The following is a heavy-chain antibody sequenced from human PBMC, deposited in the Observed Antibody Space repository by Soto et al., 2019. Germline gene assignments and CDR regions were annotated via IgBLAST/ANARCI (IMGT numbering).Heavy chain of an antibody. CDR1: RDTFSFYT. V-gene: IGHV1-69*02. CDR3: ATNYGSGSTHSDR. Sequence: QVLLVQSGAEVKKPGSSVKVSCTASRDTFSFYTISWVRQAPGQGPQWMGRFIPMVSMSDYARRFQGRVTSTANTATTTIYRQPRNIRSEDTAVYYCATNYGSGSTHSDRWGQGTLVTVSS. CDR2: FIPMVSMS. D-gene: IGHD3-10*01. J-gene: IGHJ5*02.